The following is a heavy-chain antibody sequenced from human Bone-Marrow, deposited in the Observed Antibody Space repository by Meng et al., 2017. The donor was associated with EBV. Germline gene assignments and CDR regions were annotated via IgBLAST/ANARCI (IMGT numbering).Heavy chain of an antibody. CDR3: ARGLDTAMVD. V-gene: IGHV4-34*01. CDR2: INHSGST. J-gene: IGHJ4*02. CDR1: GGSFSGYY. D-gene: IGHD5-18*01. Sequence: VQCQRWGAGLLKPSVSMSPTCAVYGGSFSGYYWSWLRQPPGKGLEWIVEINHSGSTNYNPPLKSRVTISVDTSKNQFSLKLSSVTAADTAVYYCARGLDTAMVDWGQGTLVTVSS.